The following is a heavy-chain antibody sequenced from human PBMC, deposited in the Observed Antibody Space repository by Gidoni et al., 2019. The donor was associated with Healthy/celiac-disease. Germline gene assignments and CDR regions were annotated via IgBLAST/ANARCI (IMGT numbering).Heavy chain of an antibody. CDR2: INHSGST. Sequence: QVQLQQWGAGLLKPSETLSLTCAVYGGSFSGYYWSWIRQPPGKGLEWIGEINHSGSTNYNPSLKSRVTISVDTSKNQFSLKLSSVTAADRAVYYCARRTGGLRFLGVLDAFDIWGQGTMVTVSS. J-gene: IGHJ3*02. D-gene: IGHD3-3*01. CDR3: ARRTGGLRFLGVLDAFDI. CDR1: GGSFSGYY. V-gene: IGHV4-34*01.